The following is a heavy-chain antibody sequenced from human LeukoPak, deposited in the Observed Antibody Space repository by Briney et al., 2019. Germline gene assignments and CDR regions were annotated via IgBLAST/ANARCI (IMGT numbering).Heavy chain of an antibody. CDR3: AKDPEDCSSTSCYYYYYYGMDV. V-gene: IGHV3-30*18. D-gene: IGHD2-2*01. CDR2: ISYDGSNK. CDR1: GFTFSSYG. J-gene: IGHJ6*02. Sequence: GGSLRLSCAASGFTFSSYGMHWVRQAPGKGLEWVAVISYDGSNKYYADSVKGRFTIPRDNSKNTLYLQMNSLRAEDTAVYYCAKDPEDCSSTSCYYYYYYGMDVWGQGTTVTVSS.